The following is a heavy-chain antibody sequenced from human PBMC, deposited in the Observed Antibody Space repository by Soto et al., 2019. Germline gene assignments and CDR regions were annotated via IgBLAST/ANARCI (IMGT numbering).Heavy chain of an antibody. CDR3: ARTYYDFWSGYYRRWFDP. CDR1: GGSISSGDYY. CDR2: IYYSGST. D-gene: IGHD3-3*01. V-gene: IGHV4-30-4*01. J-gene: IGHJ5*02. Sequence: PSETLSLTCTVSGGSISSGDYYWSWIRQPPGKGLEWIGYIYYSGSTYYNPSLKSRVTISVDTSKNQSSLKLSSVTAADTAVYYCARTYYDFWSGYYRRWFDPRGQGTLVTVSS.